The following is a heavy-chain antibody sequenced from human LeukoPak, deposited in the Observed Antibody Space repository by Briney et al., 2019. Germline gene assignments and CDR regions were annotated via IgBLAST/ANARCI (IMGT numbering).Heavy chain of an antibody. V-gene: IGHV3-23*01. Sequence: PGGSLRLSCAASGFTFSSYIMSWVRQAPGKGLEWVSAISGSGGSTYYADSVKGRFTISRDNSKNTLYLQMNSLRAEDTAVYYCAKAMGMVRGYFDYWGQGTLVTVSS. CDR2: ISGSGGST. D-gene: IGHD3-10*01. J-gene: IGHJ4*02. CDR3: AKAMGMVRGYFDY. CDR1: GFTFSSYI.